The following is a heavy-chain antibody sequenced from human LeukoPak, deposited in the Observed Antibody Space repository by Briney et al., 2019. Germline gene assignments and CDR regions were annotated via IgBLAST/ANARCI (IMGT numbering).Heavy chain of an antibody. CDR3: AKDGLYSSSWVYYFDY. D-gene: IGHD6-13*01. Sequence: GGSLRLSCAASGFTFSSYAMHWVRQAPGKGLEWVAVISYDGSNKYYADSVKGRFTISRDNSKNTLYLQMNSLRAEDTAVYYCAKDGLYSSSWVYYFDYWGQGTLVTVSS. J-gene: IGHJ4*02. CDR1: GFTFSSYA. CDR2: ISYDGSNK. V-gene: IGHV3-30-3*01.